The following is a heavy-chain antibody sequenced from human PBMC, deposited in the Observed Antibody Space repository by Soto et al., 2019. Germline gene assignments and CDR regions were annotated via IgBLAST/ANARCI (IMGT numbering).Heavy chain of an antibody. CDR3: ARHGSN. V-gene: IGHV4-39*01. CDR1: GVSISNSSYY. J-gene: IGHJ4*02. Sequence: PSETLSLTCTVSGVSISNSSYYWGWIRRPPGKGPEWIVTIYYSGITYYNPSLKSRCTISVDTSKNQLSLKLPSVPAADTAVYYCARHGSNWGQGTLVTVAS. CDR2: IYYSGIT.